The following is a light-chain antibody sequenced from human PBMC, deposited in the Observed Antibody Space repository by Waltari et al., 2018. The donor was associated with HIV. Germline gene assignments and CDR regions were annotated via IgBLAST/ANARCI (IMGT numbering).Light chain of an antibody. CDR2: YAS. CDR1: QSLGNN. Sequence: EIVMTQSPATLSLSQGERATLTCRASQSLGNNLAGYQQKPGKAPRHLMYYASTRATGSPARCSGSGSGTAFTPTIISLGPEDFAVYYCQQRSRWPDTFGQGTKLEIK. V-gene: IGKV3-11*01. J-gene: IGKJ2*01. CDR3: QQRSRWPDT.